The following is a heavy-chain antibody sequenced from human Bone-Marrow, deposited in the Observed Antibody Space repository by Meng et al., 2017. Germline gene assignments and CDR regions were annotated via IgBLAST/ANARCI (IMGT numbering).Heavy chain of an antibody. CDR1: GGSISSGGYY. D-gene: IGHD1-14*01. V-gene: IGHV4-31*01. J-gene: IGHJ4*02. Sequence: QVQLQESGPGLVKPSQTLSLTCTVSGGSISSGGYYWSWIRQHPGKGLEWIGYIYYSGSTYYNPSLKSLVTISVDTSKNQFSLKLSSATAADTAVYYCAREASPEYYFDYWGQGTLVTVSS. CDR3: AREASPEYYFDY. CDR2: IYYSGST.